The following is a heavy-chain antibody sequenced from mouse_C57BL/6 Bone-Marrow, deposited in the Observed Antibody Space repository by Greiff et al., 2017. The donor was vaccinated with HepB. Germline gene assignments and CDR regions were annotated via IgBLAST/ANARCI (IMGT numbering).Heavy chain of an antibody. V-gene: IGHV5-2*01. Sequence: EVNVVESGGGLVQPGESLKLSCESNEYEFPSHDMSWVRKPPEKRLELVAAINSDGGSTYYPATLERRFIISRDNTKKPRYLQMSSRRSEDTALYYCARHNYYGSSDWYFDVWGTGTTVTVSS. J-gene: IGHJ1*03. D-gene: IGHD1-1*01. CDR3: ARHNYYGSSDWYFDV. CDR2: INSDGGST. CDR1: EYEFPSHD.